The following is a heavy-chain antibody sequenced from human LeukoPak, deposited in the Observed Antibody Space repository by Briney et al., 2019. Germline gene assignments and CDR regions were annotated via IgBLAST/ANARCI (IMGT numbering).Heavy chain of an antibody. CDR3: ARDEITTEENDFDY. J-gene: IGHJ4*02. V-gene: IGHV1-46*01. D-gene: IGHD1-1*01. CDR1: GYIFTSFY. CDR2: INPSGGNT. Sequence: ASVKVSCKASGYIFTSFYMHWVRQAPGQGLEWMGIINPSGGNTGYAQKFQGRVTMTRDTSTSTVYMELGSLTSEDTAVYYCARDEITTEENDFDYWGQGTLVTVSS.